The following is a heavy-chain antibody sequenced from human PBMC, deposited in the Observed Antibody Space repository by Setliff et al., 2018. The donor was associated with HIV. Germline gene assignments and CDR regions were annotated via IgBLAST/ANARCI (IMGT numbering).Heavy chain of an antibody. V-gene: IGHV3-11*03. CDR2: ISRSSSYI. CDR3: AQLGMVDDFDY. CDR1: GFTFSDYY. Sequence: PGGSLRLSCAASGFTFSDYYMSWIRQAPGKGLEWVSYISRSSSYINYADSVKGRFTISRDNAKNSLYLQMNSLRAEDTAVYYCAQLGMVDDFDYWGQGTLVTVSS. J-gene: IGHJ4*02. D-gene: IGHD1-1*01.